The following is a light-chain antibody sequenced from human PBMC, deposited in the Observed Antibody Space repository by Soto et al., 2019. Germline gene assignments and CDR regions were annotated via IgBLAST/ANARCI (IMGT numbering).Light chain of an antibody. CDR2: DVS. CDR3: SSYTSSNTLV. V-gene: IGLV2-14*01. CDR1: SSDVGGYNC. Sequence: QSALTQPASVSGSPGQSITISCTGTSSDVGGYNCVSWYQHHPGKAPKLIIYDVSDRPSGVSNRFSGSKSGNTASLTISGLQAEDEGDYYCSSYTSSNTLVFGGGTKLTVL. J-gene: IGLJ2*01.